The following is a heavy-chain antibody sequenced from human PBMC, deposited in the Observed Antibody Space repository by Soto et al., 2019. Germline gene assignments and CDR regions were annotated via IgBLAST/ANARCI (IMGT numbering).Heavy chain of an antibody. CDR1: GGSISSYY. CDR2: IYYSGIT. Sequence: SSETLSLTCTVSGGSISSYYWSWIRQPPGKGLEWIGYIYYSGITNYNPSLKSRVTISVDTSKNQFSLKLSSVTAADTAVYYCARVRDFWSGYYWFDSWGQGTLVTVSS. D-gene: IGHD3-3*01. J-gene: IGHJ5*01. V-gene: IGHV4-59*01. CDR3: ARVRDFWSGYYWFDS.